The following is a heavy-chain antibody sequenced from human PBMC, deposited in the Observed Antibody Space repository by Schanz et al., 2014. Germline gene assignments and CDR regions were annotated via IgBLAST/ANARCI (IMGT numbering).Heavy chain of an antibody. D-gene: IGHD2-21*02. Sequence: QVQLVESGGGLVKPGGSLRLSCAASGFTFSDYYMSWIRQAPGKGLEWVSYVSSSSSYTHYADSVKGRFTISRDNSRSTMYLQMNSLRAEDTAVYFCAKDLGVGCGDGWFNWYFDLWGRGTLVTVSS. CDR3: AKDLGVGCGDGWFNWYFDL. CDR1: GFTFSDYY. J-gene: IGHJ2*01. CDR2: VSSSSSYT. V-gene: IGHV3-11*05.